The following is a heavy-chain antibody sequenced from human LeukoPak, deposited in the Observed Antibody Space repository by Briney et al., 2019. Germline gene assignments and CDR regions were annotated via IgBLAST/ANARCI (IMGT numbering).Heavy chain of an antibody. D-gene: IGHD4-17*01. Sequence: GGSLRLSCAASGLTVSSNYMSWVRQAPGKGLEWVSVIYSGGSTYYTDSVKGRFTISRDNSQNTLYLQMNSLRAVDTAVYYCASSLYGDYYYYMDVWGKGTTVTVSS. CDR2: IYSGGST. CDR1: GLTVSSNY. CDR3: ASSLYGDYYYYMDV. V-gene: IGHV3-66*02. J-gene: IGHJ6*03.